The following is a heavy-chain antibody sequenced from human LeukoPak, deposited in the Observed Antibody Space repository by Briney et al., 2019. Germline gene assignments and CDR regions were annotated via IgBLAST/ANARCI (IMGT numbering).Heavy chain of an antibody. CDR3: ARGLSSGWQWGGYYYYYMDV. Sequence: ASVKVSCKASGYTFTSYDINWVRQATGQGLEWMGWMNPNSGNTGYAQKFQGRVAITRNTSISTAYMELSSLRSEDTAVYYCARGLSSGWQWGGYYYYYMDVWGKGTTVTVSS. CDR2: MNPNSGNT. J-gene: IGHJ6*03. CDR1: GYTFTSYD. V-gene: IGHV1-8*03. D-gene: IGHD6-19*01.